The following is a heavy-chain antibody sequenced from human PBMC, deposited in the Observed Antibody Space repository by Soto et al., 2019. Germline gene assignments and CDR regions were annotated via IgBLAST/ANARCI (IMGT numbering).Heavy chain of an antibody. CDR1: GFTFSSYA. V-gene: IGHV3-23*01. CDR2: ISGSGGTT. Sequence: EVQLLESGGGLVQPGGSLTLSCAASGFTFSSYAMSWVRQAPGKGLEWVSTISGSGGTTYYADSVKGRFTISRDNSKNTLYLQMNSLRAEDTAVYYCAKFRLSHCSSTSCSIYYLGGGMDVWGQGNPGHRLL. J-gene: IGHJ6*02. D-gene: IGHD2-2*01. CDR3: AKFRLSHCSSTSCSIYYLGGGMDV.